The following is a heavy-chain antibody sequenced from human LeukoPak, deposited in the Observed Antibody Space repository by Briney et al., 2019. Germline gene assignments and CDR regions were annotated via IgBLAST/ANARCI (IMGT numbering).Heavy chain of an antibody. Sequence: GGSLRLSCAASGFTFSSYVMSWVRQAPGKGLEWVSGISGSGSTTYYADSVKGRFTFSRDNSKDTLYLQMNSLRVEDTAVYYCAKEAEVLRFLEWLFAGEWDYWGQGTLVTVSS. CDR3: AKEAEVLRFLEWLFAGEWDY. V-gene: IGHV3-23*01. J-gene: IGHJ4*02. CDR1: GFTFSSYV. CDR2: ISGSGSTT. D-gene: IGHD3-3*01.